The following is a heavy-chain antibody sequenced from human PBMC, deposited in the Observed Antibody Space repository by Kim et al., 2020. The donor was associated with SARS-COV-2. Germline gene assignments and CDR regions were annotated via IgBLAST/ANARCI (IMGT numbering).Heavy chain of an antibody. D-gene: IGHD3-10*01. V-gene: IGHV1-69*01. Sequence: QKVQGRVTITADESTSTAYMELSSLRSEDTAVYYCARDEGMVRGVRAFDYWGQGTLVTVSS. CDR3: ARDEGMVRGVRAFDY. J-gene: IGHJ4*02.